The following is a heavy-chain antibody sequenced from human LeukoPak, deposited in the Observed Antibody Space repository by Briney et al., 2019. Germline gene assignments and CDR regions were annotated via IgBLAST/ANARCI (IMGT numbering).Heavy chain of an antibody. CDR1: GGSISSSSYY. V-gene: IGHV4-39*07. D-gene: IGHD3-22*01. J-gene: IGHJ4*02. CDR3: AHYDSSGYLGWG. Sequence: PSETLSLTCTVSGGSISSSSYYWGWIRQPPGKGLEWIGSIYYSGSTYYNPSLKSRVTMSVDTSKNQFSLKLSSVTAADTAVYYCAHYDSSGYLGWGWGQGTLVTVSS. CDR2: IYYSGST.